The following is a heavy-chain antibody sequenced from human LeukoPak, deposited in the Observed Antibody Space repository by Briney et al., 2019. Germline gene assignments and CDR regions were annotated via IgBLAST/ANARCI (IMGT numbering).Heavy chain of an antibody. D-gene: IGHD6-13*01. J-gene: IGHJ4*02. V-gene: IGHV3-48*03. CDR1: GFTFSSYE. CDR3: GSMAAAGTFDY. Sequence: GGSLRLSCAASGFTFSSYEMNWVRQAPGKGLEWVSYISSSGSTIYYADSVKGRFTISRDNAKNSLCLQMNSLRAEDTAVYYCGSMAAAGTFDYWGQGTLVTVSS. CDR2: ISSSGSTI.